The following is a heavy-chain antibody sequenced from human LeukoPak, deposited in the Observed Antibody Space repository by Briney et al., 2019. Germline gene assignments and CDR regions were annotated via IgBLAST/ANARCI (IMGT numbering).Heavy chain of an antibody. V-gene: IGHV3-53*01. CDR1: GFTVSSNY. D-gene: IGHD2-8*01. J-gene: IGHJ4*02. Sequence: GGSLRLSCAASGFTVSSNYMSWVRQAPGKGLEWVSVIYSGGSTYYADSVKGRFTISRDNSKNTLYLQMNSLRAEDTVVYYCARVKGGTRFDYWGQGTLVTVSS. CDR2: IYSGGST. CDR3: ARVKGGTRFDY.